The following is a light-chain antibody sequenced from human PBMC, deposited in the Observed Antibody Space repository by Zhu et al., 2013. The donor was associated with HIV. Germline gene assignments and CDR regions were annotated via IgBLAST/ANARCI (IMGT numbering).Light chain of an antibody. CDR1: QGISNH. Sequence: DIQMTQSPSSLSASVGDRVTITCRASQGISNHLGWYQQKPGKAPKRLIYLASTLQSGVPSRFSGSGSETEFALTITSLQPEDFATYYCLQHNSLPWTFGQGTKVE. J-gene: IGKJ1*01. CDR2: LAS. CDR3: LQHNSLPWT. V-gene: IGKV1-17*01.